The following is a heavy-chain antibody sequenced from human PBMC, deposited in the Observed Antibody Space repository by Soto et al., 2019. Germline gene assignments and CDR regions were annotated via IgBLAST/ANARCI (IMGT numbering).Heavy chain of an antibody. Sequence: EVQLLESGGGLVQPGGSLRLSCAASGFTFSSYAMTWVRQAPGKGLEWVSAISGSGDSTSYADSVKGRFTIPRDNSKNTLSLQMSSLRGEDTAVYYCAKDLSDSRSYYASRAFDIWGQGTMVTVSS. CDR1: GFTFSSYA. D-gene: IGHD3-22*01. V-gene: IGHV3-23*01. CDR3: AKDLSDSRSYYASRAFDI. J-gene: IGHJ3*02. CDR2: ISGSGDST.